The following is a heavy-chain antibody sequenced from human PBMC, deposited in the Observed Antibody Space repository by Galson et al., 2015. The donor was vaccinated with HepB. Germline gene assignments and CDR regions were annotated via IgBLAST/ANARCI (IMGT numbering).Heavy chain of an antibody. Sequence: SLRLSCAASGFTFSSYGMHWVRQAPGKGLEWVAVIWYDGSNKYYADSVKGRFTISRDNSKNTLYLQMNSLRAEDTAVYYCARDTTYGDGAHGYIDYWGQGTLVTVSS. CDR3: ARDTTYGDGAHGYIDY. J-gene: IGHJ4*02. V-gene: IGHV3-33*01. CDR2: IWYDGSNK. CDR1: GFTFSSYG. D-gene: IGHD4-17*01.